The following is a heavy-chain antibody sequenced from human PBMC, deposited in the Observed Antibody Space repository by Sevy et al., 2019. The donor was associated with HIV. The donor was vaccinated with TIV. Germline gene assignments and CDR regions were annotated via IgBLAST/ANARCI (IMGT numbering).Heavy chain of an antibody. J-gene: IGHJ3*02. Sequence: GGSLRLSCAASGFTFSSYSMNRVRQAPWKGLEWVSSISSSRSYIYYADSVKGRFTISRDNAKNSLYLQMNSLRAEDTAVYYCARVAKEALAFDIWGQGTMATVSS. V-gene: IGHV3-21*01. CDR3: ARVAKEALAFDI. CDR1: GFTFSSYS. CDR2: ISSSRSYI.